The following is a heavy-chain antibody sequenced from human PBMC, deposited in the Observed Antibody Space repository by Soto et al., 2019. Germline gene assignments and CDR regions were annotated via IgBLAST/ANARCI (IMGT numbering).Heavy chain of an antibody. Sequence: PSETLSLTCNVSGGSISSGGYYWSWIRQHPGKGLEWIGYIYYSGSTYYNPSHKSRVTISVDTSKNQFSLKLSSVTAADTAVYYCARDLPYAFDIWGQGTMVTVSS. J-gene: IGHJ3*02. V-gene: IGHV4-31*03. CDR2: IYYSGST. CDR1: GGSISSGGYY. CDR3: ARDLPYAFDI.